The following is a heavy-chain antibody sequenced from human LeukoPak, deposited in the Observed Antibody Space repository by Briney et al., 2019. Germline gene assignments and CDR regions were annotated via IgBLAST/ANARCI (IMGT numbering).Heavy chain of an antibody. CDR3: ARGPGLRFLEWLLPRGAFDI. Sequence: SETLSLTCTVSGYSITSGYYWGWIRQPPGRGLQWIGTIYHTGSTYYNPSLKSRVTISVDPSKNQFSLKLTSVTAADTAVYYCARGPGLRFLEWLLPRGAFDIWGQGTMVTVSS. D-gene: IGHD3-3*01. V-gene: IGHV4-38-2*02. CDR2: IYHTGST. J-gene: IGHJ3*02. CDR1: GYSITSGYY.